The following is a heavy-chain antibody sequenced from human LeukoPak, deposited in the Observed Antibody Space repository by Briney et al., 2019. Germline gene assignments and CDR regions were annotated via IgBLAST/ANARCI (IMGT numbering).Heavy chain of an antibody. D-gene: IGHD3-22*01. CDR3: ARYDSSGYTFDY. J-gene: IGHJ4*02. CDR2: ISSSSSYI. V-gene: IGHV3-21*01. Sequence: GGSLRLSCAASGFTFSSYSMNWVRQAPGKGLEWVSSISSSSSYIYYADSVKGRFTISRDDAKNSLYLQMNSLRAEDTAVYYCARYDSSGYTFDYWGQGTLVTVSS. CDR1: GFTFSSYS.